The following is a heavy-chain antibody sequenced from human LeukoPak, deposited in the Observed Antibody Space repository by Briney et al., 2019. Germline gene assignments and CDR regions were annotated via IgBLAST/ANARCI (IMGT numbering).Heavy chain of an antibody. V-gene: IGHV1-2*02. D-gene: IGHD3-3*01. CDR1: GYTFTGYY. CDR3: ARDPTIFGVLYYFDY. J-gene: IGHJ4*02. CDR2: INPNSGGT. Sequence: ASVKVSCKASGYTFTGYYMHWLRQAPGQGLEWMGWINPNSGGTNYAQKFQGRVTMTRDTSISTAYMELSRLRSDDTAVYYCARDPTIFGVLYYFDYWGQGTLVTVSS.